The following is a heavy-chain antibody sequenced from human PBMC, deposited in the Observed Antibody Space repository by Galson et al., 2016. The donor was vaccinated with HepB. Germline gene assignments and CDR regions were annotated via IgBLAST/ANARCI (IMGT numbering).Heavy chain of an antibody. CDR3: SSASMFRVLSMTTGNFDY. Sequence: SVKVSCKASGGSFSSRAIGWVRQAPGHGLEWIGGIIPIFGTAEYTQKFQGKVTITADESTSTAYMELNNLIFEDKAVYYCSSASMFRVLSMTTGNFDYWGQGTLVTVSS. CDR2: IIPIFGTA. D-gene: IGHD3-10*01. CDR1: GGSFSSRA. J-gene: IGHJ4*02. V-gene: IGHV1-69*13.